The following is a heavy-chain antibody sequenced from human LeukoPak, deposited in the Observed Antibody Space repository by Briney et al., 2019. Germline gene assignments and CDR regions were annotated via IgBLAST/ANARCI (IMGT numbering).Heavy chain of an antibody. D-gene: IGHD2-2*01. CDR1: GGSISSYY. Sequence: SETLSLTCTVSGGSISSYYWSWIRQPPGKGLEWIGYIYYSGSTNYNPSLKSRVTISVDTSKNQFSLKLSSVTAADTAVYYCAREGATEYCSSTSCYGDWYFDLWGRGTPGHCLL. CDR2: IYYSGST. J-gene: IGHJ2*01. CDR3: AREGATEYCSSTSCYGDWYFDL. V-gene: IGHV4-59*01.